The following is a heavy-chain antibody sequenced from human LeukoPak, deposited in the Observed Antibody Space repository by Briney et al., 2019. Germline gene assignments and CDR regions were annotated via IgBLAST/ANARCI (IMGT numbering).Heavy chain of an antibody. CDR2: IYNSGRT. J-gene: IGHJ3*02. CDR1: GGSISSYY. V-gene: IGHV4-59*01. Sequence: RSSETLSLTCIVSGGSISSYYWSWLRQPPGKGLEWIGYIYNSGRTNYNPSLKSRVTISVDTSKNQFSLKLSSVTAADTAVYYCARYDSGNSNDAFDIWGQGTMVTVSS. CDR3: ARYDSGNSNDAFDI. D-gene: IGHD4-23*01.